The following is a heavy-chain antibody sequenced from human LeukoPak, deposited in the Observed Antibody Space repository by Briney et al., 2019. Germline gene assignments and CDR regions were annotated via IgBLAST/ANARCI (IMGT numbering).Heavy chain of an antibody. CDR1: GYTFTDHY. CDR3: ARDRNWGPDY. V-gene: IGHV1-2*02. Sequence: ASVTVSCKALGYTFTDHYFHWLRQAPGQGLEWMGWIHPGRGDTNYEQKFQGRVSLTRDTSISTAYMELSGLTADDTAVYFCARDRNWGPDYWGQGTLVSVSS. D-gene: IGHD7-27*01. CDR2: IHPGRGDT. J-gene: IGHJ4*02.